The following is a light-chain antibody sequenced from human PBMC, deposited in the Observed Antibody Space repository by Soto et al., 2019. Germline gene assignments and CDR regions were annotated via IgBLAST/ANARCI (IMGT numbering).Light chain of an antibody. J-gene: IGKJ4*01. CDR3: QQRRNWPPLT. V-gene: IGKV3-11*01. CDR2: HAS. Sequence: EIVLTQSPGTLSLSPGERATVSCGASQSVGNNYLAWYQQKVGQAPRLLIYHASNRATGIPARFSGSGSGTDFTLTISSLEPEDSAVYYCQQRRNWPPLTFGGGTRVEIK. CDR1: QSVGNNY.